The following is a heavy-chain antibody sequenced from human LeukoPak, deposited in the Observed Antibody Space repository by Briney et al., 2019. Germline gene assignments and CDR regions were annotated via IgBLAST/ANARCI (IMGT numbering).Heavy chain of an antibody. V-gene: IGHV3-21*01. J-gene: IGHJ4*02. CDR2: ISSSSSYI. CDR3: ARSPVGATPLDY. Sequence: GGSLRLSCAASGFTFSSYSMNWVRQAPGEGLEWVSSISSSSSYIYYADSVKGRFTISRDNAKNSLYLQMNSPRAEDTAVYYCARSPVGATPLDYWGQGTLVTVSS. D-gene: IGHD1-26*01. CDR1: GFTFSSYS.